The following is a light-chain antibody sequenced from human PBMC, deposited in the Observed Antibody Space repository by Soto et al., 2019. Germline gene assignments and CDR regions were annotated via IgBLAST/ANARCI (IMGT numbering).Light chain of an antibody. J-gene: IGKJ1*01. CDR3: QQYNHYQWT. V-gene: IGKV1-5*03. CDR1: QSVNTY. Sequence: DIQMTQSPSTLSASVGDRVTITCRASQSVNTYLAWYQQKPGKAPNLLIYTASGLENGVPSRFSGSGSGTDFTLTISRLQPDDLGTYSCQQYNHYQWTFGQGTKVEI. CDR2: TAS.